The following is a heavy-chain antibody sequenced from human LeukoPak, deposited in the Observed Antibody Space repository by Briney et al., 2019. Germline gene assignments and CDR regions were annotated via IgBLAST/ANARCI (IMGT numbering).Heavy chain of an antibody. CDR1: GYTFTSYG. V-gene: IGHV1-18*01. Sequence: VAPVKVSCKASGYTFTSYGISWVRQVPGQGLEWMGWFSPYNGHTKYADKLQGRITMTTDTSTSTAYMELRSLRSDDTAVYSCARDRNNYGSGSYPSDYWGQGTLVTVSS. CDR2: FSPYNGHT. D-gene: IGHD3-10*01. J-gene: IGHJ4*02. CDR3: ARDRNNYGSGSYPSDY.